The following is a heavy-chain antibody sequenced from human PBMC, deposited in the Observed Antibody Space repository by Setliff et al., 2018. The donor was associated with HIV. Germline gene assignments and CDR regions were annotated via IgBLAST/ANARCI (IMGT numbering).Heavy chain of an antibody. V-gene: IGHV3-20*04. CDR3: ARSFPYYYESGGVYAMDV. D-gene: IGHD3-22*01. CDR2: ISWSGGGT. J-gene: IGHJ6*02. Sequence: PGGSLRLSCAASGFTFEDYGMSWVRQVPGKGLEWVSGISWSGGGTGYAASVKGRFIISRDDAKNSLYLQMSSLRVEDTALYFCARSFPYYYESGGVYAMDVWGLGTTVTVSS. CDR1: GFTFEDYG.